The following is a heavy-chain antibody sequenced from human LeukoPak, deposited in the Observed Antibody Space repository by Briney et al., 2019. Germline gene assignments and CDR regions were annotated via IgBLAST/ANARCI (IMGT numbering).Heavy chain of an antibody. Sequence: GGSLRLSCAASGFTFSGSAMHWVRQASGKGLEWVGRIRSKANSYATAYAASVKGRFTISRDDSKNTAYLQMNSLKTEDTAVYYCTTDDYGSGSYYNRYYYYYMDVWGKGTTVTVSS. CDR3: TTDDYGSGSYYNRYYYYYMDV. CDR2: IRSKANSYAT. D-gene: IGHD3-10*01. J-gene: IGHJ6*03. CDR1: GFTFSGSA. V-gene: IGHV3-73*01.